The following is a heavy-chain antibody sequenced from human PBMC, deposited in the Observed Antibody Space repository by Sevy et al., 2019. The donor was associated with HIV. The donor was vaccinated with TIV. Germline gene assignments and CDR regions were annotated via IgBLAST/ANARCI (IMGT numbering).Heavy chain of an antibody. CDR3: ARELWPGDY. CDR1: GFTFSDYF. D-gene: IGHD2-21*01. CDR2: INQDGSQK. J-gene: IGHJ4*02. Sequence: GESLKISCAASGFTFSDYFMGWVRKAPGKGLEWIANINQDGSQKNYVDSVKGRFTITRDNAKNLFSLQMNSLRVDDTAVYYCARELWPGDYWGQGTLVTVS. V-gene: IGHV3-7*01.